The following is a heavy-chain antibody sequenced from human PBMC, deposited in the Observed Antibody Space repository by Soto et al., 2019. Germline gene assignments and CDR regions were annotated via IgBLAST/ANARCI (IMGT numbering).Heavy chain of an antibody. V-gene: IGHV3-66*01. D-gene: IGHD1-26*01. Sequence: EVQLVESGGGLVQPGGSLRLSCAASGFTVSTHYMTWVRKAPGKGLEWVSVMFYGGSTYYADSVKGRFTISRDDSKNTLDLQMNSLRAEDTAVYYCATTGMGVTLYYYYHGMDVWGQGTTVTVSS. CDR3: ATTGMGVTLYYYYHGMDV. J-gene: IGHJ6*02. CDR2: MFYGGST. CDR1: GFTVSTHY.